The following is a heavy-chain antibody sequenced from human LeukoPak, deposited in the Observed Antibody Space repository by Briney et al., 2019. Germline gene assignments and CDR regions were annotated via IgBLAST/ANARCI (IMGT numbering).Heavy chain of an antibody. CDR2: ISWNSGSI. CDR3: AKATGARWYGSYPNNYFDY. V-gene: IGHV3-9*03. Sequence: PGGSLRLSCAASGFTFDDYAMHWVRQAPGKGLEWVSGISWNSGSIGYADSVEGRFTISRDNAKNSLYLQMNSLRAEDMALYYCAKATGARWYGSYPNNYFDYWGQGTLVTVSS. D-gene: IGHD2-15*01. CDR1: GFTFDDYA. J-gene: IGHJ4*02.